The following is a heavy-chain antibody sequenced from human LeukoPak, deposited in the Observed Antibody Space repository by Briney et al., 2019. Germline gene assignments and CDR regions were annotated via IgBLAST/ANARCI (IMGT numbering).Heavy chain of an antibody. D-gene: IGHD2/OR15-2a*01. V-gene: IGHV3-30*03. Sequence: PGGSLRLSCAASGFTFSSYGMHWVRQAPGKGLEWVAVISYDGSNKYYADSVKGRFTISRDNSKNTLYLQMNSLRAEDTAVYYCARAPPTWSTYYFDYWGQGTLVTVSS. J-gene: IGHJ4*02. CDR2: ISYDGSNK. CDR3: ARAPPTWSTYYFDY. CDR1: GFTFSSYG.